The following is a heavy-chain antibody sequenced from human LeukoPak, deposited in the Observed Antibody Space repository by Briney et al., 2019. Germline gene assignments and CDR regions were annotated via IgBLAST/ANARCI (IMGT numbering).Heavy chain of an antibody. D-gene: IGHD6-13*01. V-gene: IGHV3-30*02. J-gene: IGHJ4*02. CDR1: GFTFSSYG. Sequence: GGSLRLSCAASGFTFSSYGMHWVRQAPGKGLEWVAFIRYDGSNKYYADSVKGRFTISRDNSKNTLYLQMNSLRAEDTAVYYCASVPGIAAAGWGQGTLVTVSS. CDR3: ASVPGIAAAG. CDR2: IRYDGSNK.